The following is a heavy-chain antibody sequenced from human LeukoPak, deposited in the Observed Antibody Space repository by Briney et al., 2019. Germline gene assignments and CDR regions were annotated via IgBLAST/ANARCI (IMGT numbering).Heavy chain of an antibody. V-gene: IGHV3-48*02. Sequence: GLSLRLSCAASGFTFSSYSMNWVRQAPGKGLEWVSYISSSSSTIYYADSVKGRFTISRDNAKNSLYLQMNSLRDDDTAVYYCARVLLPSDWGQGTLVTVCS. CDR2: ISSSSSTI. D-gene: IGHD2-15*01. CDR1: GFTFSSYS. CDR3: ARVLLPSD. J-gene: IGHJ4*02.